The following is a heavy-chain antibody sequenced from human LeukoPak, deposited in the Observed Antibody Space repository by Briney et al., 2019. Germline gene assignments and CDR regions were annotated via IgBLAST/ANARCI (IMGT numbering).Heavy chain of an antibody. V-gene: IGHV3-7*01. Sequence: GGSLRLSCAASGFTFSSYWMSWVRQAPGKGLEWVANIKQDGSEKYYVDSVKGRFTISRDNAKNSLYLQMNSLRAEDTAVYYCARHDGRYFDWLLMGGDYFDYWGQGTLVTVSS. CDR3: ARHDGRYFDWLLMGGDYFDY. CDR2: IKQDGSEK. CDR1: GFTFSSYW. J-gene: IGHJ4*02. D-gene: IGHD3-9*01.